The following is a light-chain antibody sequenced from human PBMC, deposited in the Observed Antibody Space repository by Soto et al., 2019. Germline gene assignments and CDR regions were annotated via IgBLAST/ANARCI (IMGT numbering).Light chain of an antibody. CDR2: DAS. CDR3: QLYGSLPHT. Sequence: DIQMTQSPSSLSASVGDRVTITCQASQDISNYLNWYQQKPGKAPKLLIYDASNLETGVPSRFSLSRSWRDFTFPIRSMQQEDIATYPWQLYGSLPHTVVLGPELEIK. CDR1: QDISNY. V-gene: IGKV1-33*01. J-gene: IGKJ2*01.